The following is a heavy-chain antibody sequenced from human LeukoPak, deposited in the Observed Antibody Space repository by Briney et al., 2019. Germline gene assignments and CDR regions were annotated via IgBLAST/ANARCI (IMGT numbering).Heavy chain of an antibody. V-gene: IGHV3-21*06. CDR2: IFSRSESI. CDR1: GFNFGAYT. D-gene: IGHD3-22*01. CDR3: ARDFIHSSESRPFDY. J-gene: IGHJ4*02. Sequence: GGSLRLSCAASGFNFGAYTINWVRQAPGKGLEWVSSIFSRSESILYADSVKGRFTISRDNAKNLLYMQMDSLRVEDTAVYYCARDFIHSSESRPFDYWGQGILVTVSS.